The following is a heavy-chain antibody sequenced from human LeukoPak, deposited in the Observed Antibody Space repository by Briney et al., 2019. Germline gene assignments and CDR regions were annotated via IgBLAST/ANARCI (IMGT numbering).Heavy chain of an antibody. CDR1: GFTFSSYW. J-gene: IGHJ4*01. Sequence: GGSLRLSCAASGFTFSSYWMSWVRQAPGKGLEWVANIKQDGSEKYYVDSVKGRFTISRDNAKNSLYLQMNSLRAEDTAVFYSARPLLWFGESPKDYSGHGTLVTVSS. CDR2: IKQDGSEK. CDR3: ARPLLWFGESPKDY. D-gene: IGHD3-10*01. V-gene: IGHV3-7*01.